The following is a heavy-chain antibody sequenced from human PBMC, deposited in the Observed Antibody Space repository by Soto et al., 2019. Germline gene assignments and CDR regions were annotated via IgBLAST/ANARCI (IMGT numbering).Heavy chain of an antibody. D-gene: IGHD3-3*01. J-gene: IGHJ6*02. CDR3: ARDRAVRSAGGYYGMDV. Sequence: QVQLVQSGAEVKKPGASVKVSCKASGYTFTSYGISWVRQAPGQGLEWMGWISAYNGNTNYAQKLQGRVTMTTDTPTRTAYMELRSVRSDDTAVYYCARDRAVRSAGGYYGMDVWGQGTTVTVS. CDR1: GYTFTSYG. CDR2: ISAYNGNT. V-gene: IGHV1-18*01.